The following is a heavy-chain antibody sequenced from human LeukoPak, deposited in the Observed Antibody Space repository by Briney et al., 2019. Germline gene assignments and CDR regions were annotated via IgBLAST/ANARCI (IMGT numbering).Heavy chain of an antibody. D-gene: IGHD2-2*01. J-gene: IGHJ4*02. Sequence: GGSLRLSCAASGFTFSSYWMSWVRQAPGKGLEWVANIKQDGGEKYYVDSVKGRFTISRDNAKNSLYPQMNSLRAEDTAVYYCARESGGGIVVVPAYDYWGQGTLVTVSS. CDR1: GFTFSSYW. CDR2: IKQDGGEK. CDR3: ARESGGGIVVVPAYDY. V-gene: IGHV3-7*01.